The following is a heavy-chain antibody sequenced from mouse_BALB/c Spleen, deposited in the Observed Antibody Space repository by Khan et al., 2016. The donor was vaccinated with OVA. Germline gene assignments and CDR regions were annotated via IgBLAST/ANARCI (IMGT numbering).Heavy chain of an antibody. CDR1: GFSLNNYS. CDR2: IWSAGST. V-gene: IGHV2-2*02. Sequence: QVQLQQSGPGLVQPSQSLFITCTVSGFSLNNYSVHWVRPSPGKGLEWLGVIWSAGSTDYNAAFISRLTISKDNSRSQVFFKMNSLQPKDTAIYYCARRGYDYGRGALFAYWGQGTLVTVSA. D-gene: IGHD2-4*01. J-gene: IGHJ3*01. CDR3: ARRGYDYGRGALFAY.